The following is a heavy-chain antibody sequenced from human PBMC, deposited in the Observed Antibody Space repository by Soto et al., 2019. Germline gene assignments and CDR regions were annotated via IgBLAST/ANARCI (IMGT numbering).Heavy chain of an antibody. J-gene: IGHJ6*03. D-gene: IGHD3-10*01. Sequence: SETLSLTCTDSGCSISSYYWSWIRLPPGKGLEWIGYIYYSGSTNYNPSLKSRVTISVDTSKNQFSLKLSSVTAADTAVYYCARLHYGSGSYYNPMGYYYYYMDVWGKGTTVTVSS. CDR2: IYYSGST. CDR1: GCSISSYY. V-gene: IGHV4-59*08. CDR3: ARLHYGSGSYYNPMGYYYYYMDV.